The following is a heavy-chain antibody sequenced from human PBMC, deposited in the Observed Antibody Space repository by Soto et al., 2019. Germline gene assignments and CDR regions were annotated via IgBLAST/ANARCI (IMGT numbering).Heavy chain of an antibody. D-gene: IGHD6-6*01. Sequence: SETLSLTCAVYGGSFSGYYWSWIRQLPGKGLEWIGEINQSGSTNYNPSLKSRVTISVDTSKNQFSLKLSSVTAADTAVYYCARAPTRIAARYFDYWGQGTLVTVSS. CDR2: INQSGST. V-gene: IGHV4-34*01. CDR3: ARAPTRIAARYFDY. J-gene: IGHJ4*02. CDR1: GGSFSGYY.